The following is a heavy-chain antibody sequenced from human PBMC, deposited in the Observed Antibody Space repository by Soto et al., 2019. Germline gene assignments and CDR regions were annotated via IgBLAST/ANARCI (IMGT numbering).Heavy chain of an antibody. V-gene: IGHV1-24*01. Sequence: ASVKVSCKVSGYTLTELSMHWVRQAPGKGLEWMGGFDPEDGETIYAQKFQGRVTMTEDTSTDTAYMELSSLRSEDTAVYYCATTTLKYYYDSSGYLDYWGQGTLVTVSS. CDR1: GYTLTELS. CDR3: ATTTLKYYYDSSGYLDY. J-gene: IGHJ4*02. D-gene: IGHD3-22*01. CDR2: FDPEDGET.